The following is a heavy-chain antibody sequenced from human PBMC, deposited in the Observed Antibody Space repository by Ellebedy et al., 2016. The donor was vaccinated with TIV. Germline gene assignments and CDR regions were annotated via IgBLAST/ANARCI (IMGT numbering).Heavy chain of an antibody. CDR2: ISAYNGNT. CDR1: GYTFTSYG. Sequence: AASVKVSCKASGYTFTSYGISWVRQAPGQGLEWMGWISAYNGNTNYAQKLQGRVTMTTDTSTSTAYMELRSLRSDDTAVYYCARDLAGGSYRLPGNYWGQGTLVTVSS. D-gene: IGHD1-26*01. CDR3: ARDLAGGSYRLPGNY. J-gene: IGHJ4*02. V-gene: IGHV1-18*04.